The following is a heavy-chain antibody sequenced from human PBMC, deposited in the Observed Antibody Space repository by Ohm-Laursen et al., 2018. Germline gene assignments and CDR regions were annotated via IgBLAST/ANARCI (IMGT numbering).Heavy chain of an antibody. Sequence: GSLRLSCTASGFTFSTYAMSWVRQAPGKGLEWVSSISSSGGSTFYADSVKGRFTISRDNSKSTLYLQMNSLRAEDTAVYYCAKEIGGAAYWGQGTLVTVSS. CDR2: ISSSGGST. V-gene: IGHV3-23*01. D-gene: IGHD3-10*01. CDR1: GFTFSTYA. J-gene: IGHJ4*02. CDR3: AKEIGGAAY.